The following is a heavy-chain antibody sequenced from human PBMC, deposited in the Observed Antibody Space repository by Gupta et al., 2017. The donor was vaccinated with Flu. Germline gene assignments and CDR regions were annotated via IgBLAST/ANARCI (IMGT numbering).Heavy chain of an antibody. CDR2: IYYSGST. V-gene: IGHV4-39*01. J-gene: IGHJ6*02. CDR1: GGSISSSSYY. D-gene: IGHD5-18*01. CDR3: ARPYSTYYYGMDV. Sequence: QLQLQESGPGLVKPSETLSLTCTVSGGSISSSSYYWGWIRQPPGKGREWIGSIYYSGSTYYNPSLKSRVTISVDTSKKQFSLKMSSVTAADTAVYYCARPYSTYYYGMDVGGQGTTVTVSS.